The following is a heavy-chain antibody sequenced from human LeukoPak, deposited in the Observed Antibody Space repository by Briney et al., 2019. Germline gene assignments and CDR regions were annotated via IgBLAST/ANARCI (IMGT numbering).Heavy chain of an antibody. CDR3: ARDLRLGVIARWYFDY. CDR1: GYTFTSYG. D-gene: IGHD2-21*01. V-gene: IGHV1-69*04. Sequence: GASVKVSCKASGYTFTSYGISWVRQAPGQGLEWMGRIIPILGIANYAQKFQGRVTITADKSTSTAYMELSSLRSEDTAVYYCARDLRLGVIARWYFDYWGQGTLVTVSS. CDR2: IIPILGIA. J-gene: IGHJ4*02.